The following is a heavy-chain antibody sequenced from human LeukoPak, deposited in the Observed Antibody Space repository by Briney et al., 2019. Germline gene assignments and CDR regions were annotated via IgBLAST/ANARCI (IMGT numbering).Heavy chain of an antibody. D-gene: IGHD4-11*01. CDR3: ARDAGGAFGNYVNYFDY. CDR2: IWYDGTNI. V-gene: IGHV3-33*01. Sequence: GGSLRLSCAASGLILSSYGIHWVRQAPGKGLEWVAVIWYDGTNIYHGDSVKGRFSISRDNSKNTVYLRMDSLRAEDTAVYYCARDAGGAFGNYVNYFDYWGQGTLVTVSS. J-gene: IGHJ4*02. CDR1: GLILSSYG.